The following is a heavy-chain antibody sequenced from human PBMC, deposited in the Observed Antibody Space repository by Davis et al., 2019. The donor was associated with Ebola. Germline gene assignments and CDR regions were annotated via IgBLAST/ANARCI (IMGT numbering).Heavy chain of an antibody. J-gene: IGHJ6*02. D-gene: IGHD3-3*01. V-gene: IGHV1-18*01. CDR1: GYTFTSYD. Sequence: ASVKVSCKASGYTFTSYDITWVRQAPGQGLEWMAWIGAYNGNTNYAQKLQGRVTMTTDTSTSTAYMDLRSLRSDDTAVYYCARLVGDFYYYGMDVWGQGTTVTVSS. CDR3: ARLVGDFYYYGMDV. CDR2: IGAYNGNT.